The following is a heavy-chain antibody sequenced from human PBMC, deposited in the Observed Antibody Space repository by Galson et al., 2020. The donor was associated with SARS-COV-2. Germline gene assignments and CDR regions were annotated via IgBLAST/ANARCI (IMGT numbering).Heavy chain of an antibody. J-gene: IGHJ3*02. D-gene: IGHD3-3*01. V-gene: IGHV4-34*01. Sequence: SQTLSLTCAVYGGSFSGYYWSWIRQPPGKGLEWIGEINHSGSTNYNPSLKSRVTISVDTSKNQFSLKLSSVTAADTAVYYCARFDYDFWSGYYPAFDIWGQGTMVTVSS. CDR3: ARFDYDFWSGYYPAFDI. CDR2: INHSGST. CDR1: GGSFSGYY.